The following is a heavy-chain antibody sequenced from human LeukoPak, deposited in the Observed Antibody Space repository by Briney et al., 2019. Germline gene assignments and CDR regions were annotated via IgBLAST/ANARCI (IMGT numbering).Heavy chain of an antibody. D-gene: IGHD3-3*01. CDR2: INHSGST. J-gene: IGHJ6*02. V-gene: IGHV4-34*01. CDR1: GGSFSGYY. CDR3: ARGGAYYDFLSGYYKTTAQSEGYYYYGMDV. Sequence: PSEALSLTCAVYGGSFSGYYWSWIRQPPGKGLEWIGEINHSGSTNYNPSLKSRVTISVDTSKIQFSLKLSSVTAADTAVYYCARGGAYYDFLSGYYKTTAQSEGYYYYGMDVWGQGTTVTVSS.